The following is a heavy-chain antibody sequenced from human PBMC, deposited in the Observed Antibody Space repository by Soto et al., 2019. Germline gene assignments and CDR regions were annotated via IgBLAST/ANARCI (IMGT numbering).Heavy chain of an antibody. CDR3: AKGNGDYRPVSDEDWFDP. Sequence: GGSLRLSCAASGFTFDDYAMHWVRQAPGKGLEWVSGISWNSGSIGYADSVKGRFTISRDNAKNSLYLQMNSLRAEDTALYYCAKGNGDYRPVSDEDWFDPWGQGTLVTVSS. V-gene: IGHV3-9*01. J-gene: IGHJ5*02. CDR1: GFTFDDYA. CDR2: ISWNSGSI. D-gene: IGHD4-17*01.